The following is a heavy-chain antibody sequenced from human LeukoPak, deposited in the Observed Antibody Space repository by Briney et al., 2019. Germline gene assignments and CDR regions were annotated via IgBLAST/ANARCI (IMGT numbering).Heavy chain of an antibody. J-gene: IGHJ4*02. D-gene: IGHD6-13*01. V-gene: IGHV3-48*03. CDR2: ISSSGSTI. Sequence: GGSLRLSCAASGFTFSSYEMNWVRQAPGKGLEWVSYISSSGSTIYYADSVKGRFTISRDNAKNSLYLQMNSLRAEDTAVYYCARDPGVAAAPDYWGQGTLVTVSS. CDR3: ARDPGVAAAPDY. CDR1: GFTFSSYE.